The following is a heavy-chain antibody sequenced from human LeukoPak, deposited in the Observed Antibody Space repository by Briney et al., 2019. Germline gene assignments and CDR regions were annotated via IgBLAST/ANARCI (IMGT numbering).Heavy chain of an antibody. CDR3: ARESIAVAGAPFDY. Sequence: GGSLRLSCAASGFTFSSYEMNWVRQTPGKGLEWVSYISSGSTIYDADSVKGRFTISRDNAKNSLYLQMNSLRAEDTAVYYCARESIAVAGAPFDYWGQGTLVTVSS. CDR1: GFTFSSYE. D-gene: IGHD6-19*01. J-gene: IGHJ4*02. CDR2: ISSGSTI. V-gene: IGHV3-48*03.